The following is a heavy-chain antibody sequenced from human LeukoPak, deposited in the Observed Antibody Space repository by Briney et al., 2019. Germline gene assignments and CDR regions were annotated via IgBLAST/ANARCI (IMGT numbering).Heavy chain of an antibody. D-gene: IGHD6-19*01. CDR1: GFTFSSYS. Sequence: PGGSLRLSCAASGFTFSSYSMNWVRPAPGKGLEWVSSISSSSSYIYYADSVKGRFTISRDNAKNSLYLQMNSLRAEDTAVYYCARLAVAGAFDIWGQGTMVTVSS. CDR2: ISSSSSYI. V-gene: IGHV3-21*01. J-gene: IGHJ3*02. CDR3: ARLAVAGAFDI.